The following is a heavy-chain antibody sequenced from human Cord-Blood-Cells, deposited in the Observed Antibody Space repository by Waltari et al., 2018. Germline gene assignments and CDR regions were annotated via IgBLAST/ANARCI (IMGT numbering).Heavy chain of an antibody. CDR3: ARHPSPGYCSSTSCPRYNWFDP. V-gene: IGHV4-31*03. D-gene: IGHD2-2*01. CDR1: GGSISSGGYY. Sequence: QVQLQESGPGLVKPSQTLSLTCTVSGGSISSGGYYWSWIRQHPGKGLGWIGYIYYSGSTYYNPSLKSRVTISVDTSKNQFSLKLSSVTAADTAVYYCARHPSPGYCSSTSCPRYNWFDPWGQGTLVTVSS. J-gene: IGHJ5*02. CDR2: IYYSGST.